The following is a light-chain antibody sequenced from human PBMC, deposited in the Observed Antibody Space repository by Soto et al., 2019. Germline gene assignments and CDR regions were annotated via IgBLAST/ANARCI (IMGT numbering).Light chain of an antibody. J-gene: IGKJ5*01. CDR1: QDISSW. V-gene: IGKV1D-12*01. Sequence: DIQMTQSPSSVSASLGDRVTITCRASQDISSWLAWYQQKPGKAPKLLIYAASSLQSGVPSRFSGSGSGTDFTLTIRGLQPEDFATYYCQQPISFPITFGQGTRLEIK. CDR3: QQPISFPIT. CDR2: AAS.